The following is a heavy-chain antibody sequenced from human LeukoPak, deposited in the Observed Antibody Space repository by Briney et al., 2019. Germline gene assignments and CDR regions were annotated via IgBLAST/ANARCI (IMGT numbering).Heavy chain of an antibody. V-gene: IGHV1-46*01. CDR2: INPSGSST. J-gene: IGHJ5*02. CDR3: ARDNSVGETAWWFDP. CDR1: GYTFTSYY. Sequence: ASVKVSCKASGYTFTSYYMHWVRQAPGQGLEWMGIINPSGSSTTYAQKFQGRVTMTRDMFTSTDYMELTSLTSDDTAVYYCARDNSVGETAWWFDPWGQGTLSPSPQ. D-gene: IGHD1-26*01.